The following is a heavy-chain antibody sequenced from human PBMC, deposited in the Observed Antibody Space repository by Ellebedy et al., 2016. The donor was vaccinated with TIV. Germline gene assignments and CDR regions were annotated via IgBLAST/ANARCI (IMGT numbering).Heavy chain of an antibody. V-gene: IGHV6-1*01. J-gene: IGHJ6*02. CDR3: ARGLVVAAMWDYYYGMDV. CDR2: TYYRSKWYN. CDR1: GDRVSSNSAA. Sequence: SETLSLXXALSGDRVSSNSAAWNWIRQSPSRGLEWLGRTYYRSKWYNDYAVSVKSRITIDPDTSKNQFSLQLNSVTPEDTAVYYCARGLVVAAMWDYYYGMDVWGQGTTVTVSS. D-gene: IGHD2-15*01.